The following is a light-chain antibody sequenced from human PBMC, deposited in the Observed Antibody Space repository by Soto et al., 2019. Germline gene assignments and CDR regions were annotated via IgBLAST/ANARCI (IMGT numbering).Light chain of an antibody. V-gene: IGLV2-14*01. J-gene: IGLJ3*02. Sequence: QSVLTQPASVSGSPGQSITISCTGTSSDVGAYNYVSWYQHHPDKAPKLMIFEVSDRPSGVSNRFSGSNSGNTASLTNSGLQAEDEADYFCSSYTSNRTLVFGGGTKLTVL. CDR1: SSDVGAYNY. CDR3: SSYTSNRTLV. CDR2: EVS.